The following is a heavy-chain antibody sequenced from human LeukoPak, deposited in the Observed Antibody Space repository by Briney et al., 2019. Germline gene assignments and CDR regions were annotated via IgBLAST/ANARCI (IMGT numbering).Heavy chain of an antibody. D-gene: IGHD3-22*01. Sequence: GGSLRLSCAASGFTFSSYWMSWVRQAPGKGLEWVGFIRSKAYGGTTEYDASVKGRFTISRDDSKSIAYLQMNSLKTEDTAVYYCTRDHRHYYDSSGYYYAIYYWGQGTLVTVSS. J-gene: IGHJ4*02. V-gene: IGHV3-49*04. CDR1: GFTFSSYW. CDR3: TRDHRHYYDSSGYYYAIYY. CDR2: IRSKAYGGTT.